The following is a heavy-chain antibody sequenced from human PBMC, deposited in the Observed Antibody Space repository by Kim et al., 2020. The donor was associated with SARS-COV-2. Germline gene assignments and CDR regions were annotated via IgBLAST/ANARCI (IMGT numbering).Heavy chain of an antibody. V-gene: IGHV1-69*01. CDR3: AREWYDYGDYGTGE. J-gene: IGHJ4*02. Sequence: AQKFRGRVTITADESTSTAYMELSSLRSEDTAVYYCAREWYDYGDYGTGEWGQGTLVTVSS. D-gene: IGHD4-17*01.